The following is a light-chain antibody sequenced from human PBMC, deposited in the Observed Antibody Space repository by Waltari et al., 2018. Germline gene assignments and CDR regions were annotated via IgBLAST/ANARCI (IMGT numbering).Light chain of an antibody. CDR2: SAS. CDR3: QQGFSVFPVT. J-gene: IGKJ4*01. Sequence: DIQMTQSPSSLSASVGGRITITCRTSQTIDKFLNWYQQKPGEAPRLLIYSASNLETGVPSRFSGSGSGTDFTLTISSLQPEDFATYYCQQGFSVFPVTFGGGTKVEIK. CDR1: QTIDKF. V-gene: IGKV1-39*01.